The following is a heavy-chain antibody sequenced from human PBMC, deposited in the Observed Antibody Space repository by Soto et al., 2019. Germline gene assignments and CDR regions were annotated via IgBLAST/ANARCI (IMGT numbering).Heavy chain of an antibody. J-gene: IGHJ6*02. CDR1: GGTFSDFA. D-gene: IGHD3-16*01. CDR2: IIPRFGSP. V-gene: IGHV1-69*06. CDR3: ARDRIQLRLGKYSFNAMDV. Sequence: QVQLVQSGAEMRKPGSSLRVSCKASGGTFSDFAFSWVRQAPGQGLEWMGGIIPRFGSPNYAQKFGGRVTITADTSTSTAYMELSSLRFDDTAVYFCARDRIQLRLGKYSFNAMDVWGQRTTITVSS.